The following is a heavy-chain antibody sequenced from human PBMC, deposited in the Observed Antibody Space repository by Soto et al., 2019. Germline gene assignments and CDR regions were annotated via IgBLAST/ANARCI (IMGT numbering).Heavy chain of an antibody. CDR1: GGSISSGDYY. Sequence: LQESGPGLVKPSQTLSLTCTVSGGSISSGDYYWXXXXXXXGXXXEWIGYIHNSGRTYYNPSLRSGLSISVDTSKTQFSLKLTSVTAADTAVYYCARERLGADSSGDYWNYMDVWGQGTTVTVSS. CDR3: ARERLGADSSGDYWNYMDV. V-gene: IGHV4-30-4*01. J-gene: IGHJ6*02. D-gene: IGHD3-22*01. CDR2: IHNSGRT.